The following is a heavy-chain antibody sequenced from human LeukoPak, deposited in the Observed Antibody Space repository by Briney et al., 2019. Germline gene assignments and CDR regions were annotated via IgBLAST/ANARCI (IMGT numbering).Heavy chain of an antibody. CDR2: ISGSSSTI. J-gene: IGHJ4*02. V-gene: IGHV3-48*02. CDR1: GFTFSSYS. D-gene: IGHD3-3*01. Sequence: PGGSLRLSCAASGFTFSSYSMNWVRQAPGKGLEWVSYISGSSSTILYADSVKGRFTISRDNAKNSLYVQMNSLRDEVTAVYYCARDQYYAFDYWGQGTLVTVSS. CDR3: ARDQYYAFDY.